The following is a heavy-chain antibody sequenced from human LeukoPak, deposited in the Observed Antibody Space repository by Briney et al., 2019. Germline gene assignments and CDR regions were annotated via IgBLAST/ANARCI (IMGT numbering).Heavy chain of an antibody. CDR2: IYYSGST. Sequence: SETLSLTCTVSGGSISNYYWSWIRQPPGKGLEWIGYIYYSGSTNYNPSLKSRVTISVDTSKNQFSLKLSSVTAADTAVYHCARVGGTNYYYYGMDVWDQGTTVTVSS. V-gene: IGHV4-59*01. D-gene: IGHD1-26*01. J-gene: IGHJ6*02. CDR1: GGSISNYY. CDR3: ARVGGTNYYYYGMDV.